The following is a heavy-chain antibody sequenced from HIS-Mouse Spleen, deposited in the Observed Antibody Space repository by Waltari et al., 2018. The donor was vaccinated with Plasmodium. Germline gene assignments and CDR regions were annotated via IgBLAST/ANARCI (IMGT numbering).Heavy chain of an antibody. CDR2: LNPNRGGT. CDR1: GYTFTGYY. CDR3: ARVLGYKAAAGTFVEYFQH. Sequence: QVQLVQSGAEVKKPGASVKVSCKASGYTFTGYYMHWVRQAPGQGLEWMGWLNPNRGGTNYEQKYQGRVTMTRDTSISTAYMELGRLRSDDTAVYYCARVLGYKAAAGTFVEYFQHWGQGTLVTVSS. D-gene: IGHD6-13*01. V-gene: IGHV1-2*02. J-gene: IGHJ1*01.